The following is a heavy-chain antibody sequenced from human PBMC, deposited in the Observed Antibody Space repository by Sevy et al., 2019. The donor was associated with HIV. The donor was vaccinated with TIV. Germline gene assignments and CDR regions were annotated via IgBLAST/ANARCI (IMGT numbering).Heavy chain of an antibody. CDR3: ARFSGGSKGTAFDY. Sequence: GGSLRLSCAASGFTFSSYWMSWVRQAPGKGLEWVANIKQDGSEKYYVDSVKGRFTISRDNAKNSLYLQMNSLRAEDTAVYYCARFSGGSKGTAFDYWGQGTLVTVSS. CDR2: IKQDGSEK. CDR1: GFTFSSYW. J-gene: IGHJ4*02. V-gene: IGHV3-7*03. D-gene: IGHD2-15*01.